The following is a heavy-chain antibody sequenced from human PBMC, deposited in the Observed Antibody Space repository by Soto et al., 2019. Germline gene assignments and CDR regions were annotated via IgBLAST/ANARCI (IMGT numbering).Heavy chain of an antibody. V-gene: IGHV1-69*08. Sequence: QVQLVQSGAEVKKPGSSVKVSCKASGGTFSSYTITWVRQAPGQGLEWLGRINPIFGVTNYAQKFQDRVTITADRSTNTAYMELSRLRSEDTAVYYCVRDWESTTQTWGFGDSWGQGTLVTVSS. D-gene: IGHD1-1*01. CDR2: INPIFGVT. CDR3: VRDWESTTQTWGFGDS. J-gene: IGHJ4*02. CDR1: GGTFSSYT.